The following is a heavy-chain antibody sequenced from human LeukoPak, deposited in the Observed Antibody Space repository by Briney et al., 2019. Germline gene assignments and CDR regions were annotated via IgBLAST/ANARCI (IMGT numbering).Heavy chain of an antibody. D-gene: IGHD3-3*01. Sequence: PSETLSLTCTVSGYSISSGYYWGWIRQPPGKGLEWIGSIYHSGSTYYNPSLKSRVTISVDTSKNQFSLKLSSVTAADTAVYYCARGSNYDFWSGYWRAGFDYWGQGTLVTVSS. V-gene: IGHV4-38-2*02. CDR1: GYSISSGYY. J-gene: IGHJ4*02. CDR2: IYHSGST. CDR3: ARGSNYDFWSGYWRAGFDY.